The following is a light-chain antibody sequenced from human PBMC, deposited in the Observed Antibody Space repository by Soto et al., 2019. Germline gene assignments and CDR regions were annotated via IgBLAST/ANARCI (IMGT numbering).Light chain of an antibody. CDR2: DAS. CDR1: QTISTY. CDR3: QQSDSTPYT. Sequence: DIQMTQSPSSLSASVGDRVTITCRASQTISTYLNWYQQKPGKAPRLLIYDASSLLSGVPSRFSGSGSGTDFTITIASLQPEDFSTYYRQQSDSTPYTFGQGTKVEI. V-gene: IGKV1-39*01. J-gene: IGKJ2*01.